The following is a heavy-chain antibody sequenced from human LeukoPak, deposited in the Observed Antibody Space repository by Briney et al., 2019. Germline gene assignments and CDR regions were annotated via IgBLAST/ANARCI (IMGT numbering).Heavy chain of an antibody. V-gene: IGHV4-34*01. J-gene: IGHJ6*03. CDR3: ARVWSGTYYYYYMDV. D-gene: IGHD3-3*01. CDR2: MNHSGST. CDR1: GGSFSGYY. Sequence: PSETLSLTCAVYGGSFSGYYWSWIRQPPGKGLEWIGEMNHSGSTYYNPSLKSRVTISVDTSKNQFSLKLSSVTAADTAVYYCARVWSGTYYYYYMDVWGKGTTVTISS.